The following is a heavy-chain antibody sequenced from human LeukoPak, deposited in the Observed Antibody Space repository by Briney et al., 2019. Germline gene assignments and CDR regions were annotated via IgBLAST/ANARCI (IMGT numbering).Heavy chain of an antibody. CDR3: ARALYCSSTSCPLYYFDY. Sequence: GGSLRLSCAASGFTFSSYWMHWVRQAPGKGLVWVSRINSDGSSTSYADSVKGRFTIPRDNAKNTLYLQMNSLRAEDTAVYYCARALYCSSTSCPLYYFDYWGQGTLVTVSS. CDR1: GFTFSSYW. J-gene: IGHJ4*02. V-gene: IGHV3-74*01. CDR2: INSDGSST. D-gene: IGHD2-2*01.